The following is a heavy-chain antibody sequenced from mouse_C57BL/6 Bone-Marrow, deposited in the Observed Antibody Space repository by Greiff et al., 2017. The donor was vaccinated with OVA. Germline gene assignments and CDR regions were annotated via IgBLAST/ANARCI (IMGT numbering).Heavy chain of an antibody. CDR1: GFTFSDYG. V-gene: IGHV5-15*04. CDR3: ARIRQTVNWYFDV. J-gene: IGHJ1*03. D-gene: IGHD3-2*02. CDR2: ISNLAYSI. Sequence: EVKLVESGGGLVQPGGSLKLSCAASGFTFSDYGMAWVRQAPRKGPEWVAFISNLAYSIYYADTVTGRFTISRENAKNTLYLEMSSLRSEDTAMYYCARIRQTVNWYFDVWGTGTTVTVSS.